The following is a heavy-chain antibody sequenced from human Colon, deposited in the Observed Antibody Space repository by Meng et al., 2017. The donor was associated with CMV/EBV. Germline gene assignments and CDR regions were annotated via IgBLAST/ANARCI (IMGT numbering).Heavy chain of an antibody. CDR3: AGVGGHCSSTSCDIYYWFDP. CDR2: IIPIFGTT. D-gene: IGHD2-2*01. J-gene: IGHJ5*02. V-gene: IGHV1-69*05. CDR1: GGTFSSYA. Sequence: SVKVSCKASGGTFSSYAINWVRQAPGQGLEWMGGIIPIFGTTNYAQKFQGRVTITIDKSTTTAYMELNSLRSEDTAVYYCAGVGGHCSSTSCDIYYWFDPWGQGTLVTVSS.